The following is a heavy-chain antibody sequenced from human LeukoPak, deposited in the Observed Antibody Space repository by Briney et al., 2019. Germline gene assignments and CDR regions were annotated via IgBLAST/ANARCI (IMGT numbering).Heavy chain of an antibody. CDR2: IKSKDDGGTT. V-gene: IGHV3-15*05. CDR3: VIYTGR. J-gene: IGHJ4*02. Sequence: PGGSLRLSCAASGFGVVSAWMSWVRQAPGQGLEWVGRIKSKDDGGTTGYAAPVEGRFSISRDASENTLYLQMNSLQTDDTAVYYCVIYTGRWGQGTLVTVSS. D-gene: IGHD2-2*02. CDR1: GFGVVSAW.